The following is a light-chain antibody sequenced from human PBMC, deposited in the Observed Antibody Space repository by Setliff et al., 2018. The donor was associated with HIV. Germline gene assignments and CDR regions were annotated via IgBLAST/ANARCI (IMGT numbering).Light chain of an antibody. CDR3: TSYTSSSTYV. V-gene: IGLV2-14*03. J-gene: IGLJ1*01. CDR1: SSDVGAYNS. Sequence: QSVLTQPASVSGSPGQSITISCPGTSSDVGAYNSVSWYQQHPGKAPKLTIYDVSDRPSGVSNRFSGSKSGNTASLTISGLQAEDEADYYCTSYTSSSTYVFGTGTKVTV. CDR2: DVS.